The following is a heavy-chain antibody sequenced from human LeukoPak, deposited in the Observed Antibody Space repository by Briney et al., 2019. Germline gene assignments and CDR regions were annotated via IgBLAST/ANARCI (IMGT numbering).Heavy chain of an antibody. CDR3: VRLSWELGDGGVT. V-gene: IGHV3-74*01. J-gene: IGHJ5*02. CDR2: INSDGSST. D-gene: IGHD1-26*01. Sequence: GGSLRLSCAASGFTFSSYWMHWVRQAPGKGLVWISRINSDGSSTTYADSVKGRFTISRDNAKNTLSLQMNSPRAEDTAVYYCVRLSWELGDGGVTWGQGTLVAVSS. CDR1: GFTFSSYW.